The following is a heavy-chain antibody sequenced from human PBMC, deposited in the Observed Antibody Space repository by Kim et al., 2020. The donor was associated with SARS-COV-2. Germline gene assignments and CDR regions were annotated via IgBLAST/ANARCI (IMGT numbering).Heavy chain of an antibody. J-gene: IGHJ4*02. CDR1: GYTFTSYG. CDR2: ISAYNGNT. CDR3: ARVKLWFGELLSPKLNY. Sequence: ASVKVSCKASGYTFTSYGISWVRQAPGQGLEWMGWISAYNGNTNYAQKLQGRVTMTTDTSTSTAYMELRSLRSDDTAVYYCARVKLWFGELLSPKLNYWGQGTLVTVSS. D-gene: IGHD3-10*01. V-gene: IGHV1-18*01.